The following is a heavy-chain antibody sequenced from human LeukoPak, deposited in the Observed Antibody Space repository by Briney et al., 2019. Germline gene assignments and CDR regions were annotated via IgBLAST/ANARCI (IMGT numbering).Heavy chain of an antibody. CDR2: IYYSGST. CDR1: GVSISSYY. D-gene: IGHD1-14*01. CDR3: ARDQNRAFDI. Sequence: SETLTLTCTVSGVSISSYYWSWVRQPPGKGLEWIGYIYYSGSTNYTPSLKSRVTISVDTSKNQFSLKLTSVTAADTAVYYCARDQNRAFDIWGQGTMVTVSS. J-gene: IGHJ3*02. V-gene: IGHV4-59*01.